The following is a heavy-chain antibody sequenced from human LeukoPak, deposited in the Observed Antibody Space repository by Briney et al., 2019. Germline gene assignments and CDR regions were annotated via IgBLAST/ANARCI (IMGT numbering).Heavy chain of an antibody. Sequence: SETLSLTCTVSGGSISGYYWSWIRQPPGKRLEWIGYIYYSGSTNYNPSLESRVTISVDTSKNQFSLKLSSVTAADTAVYYCARWGRIVGATTLSYYYYGMDVWGQGTTVTVSS. CDR2: IYYSGST. V-gene: IGHV4-59*01. J-gene: IGHJ6*02. D-gene: IGHD1-26*01. CDR3: ARWGRIVGATTLSYYYYGMDV. CDR1: GGSISGYY.